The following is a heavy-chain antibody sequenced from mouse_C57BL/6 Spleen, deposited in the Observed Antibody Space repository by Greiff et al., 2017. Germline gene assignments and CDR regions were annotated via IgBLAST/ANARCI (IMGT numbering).Heavy chain of an antibody. CDR2: INPSSGGT. D-gene: IGHD1-3*01. V-gene: IGHV1-53*01. CDR1: GYTFTSYW. CDR3: ASRRYTGDWYFDV. J-gene: IGHJ1*03. Sequence: QVQLQQSGAELVKPGASVKMSCKASGYTFTSYWMPWVKQRPGQGLEWIGDINPSSGGTNYNEKLKSKATLTVDKSSSTAYMQLSSLTSEDSAVYYCASRRYTGDWYFDVWGTGTTVTVSS.